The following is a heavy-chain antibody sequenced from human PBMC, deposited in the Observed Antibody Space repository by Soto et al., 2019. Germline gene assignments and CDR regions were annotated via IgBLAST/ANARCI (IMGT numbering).Heavy chain of an antibody. CDR2: IIPIFGTA. V-gene: IGHV1-69*01. D-gene: IGHD2-15*01. Sequence: QVQLVQSGAEVKKPGSSVKVSCKASGGTFSSYAISWVRQAPGQGLEWMGGIIPIFGTANYAQKFQGRVTITADESTSTAYMELSSLRSEDTAVYYCARYGYGGNLPYYCYYGMDVWGQGTTVTVSS. CDR1: GGTFSSYA. CDR3: ARYGYGGNLPYYCYYGMDV. J-gene: IGHJ6*02.